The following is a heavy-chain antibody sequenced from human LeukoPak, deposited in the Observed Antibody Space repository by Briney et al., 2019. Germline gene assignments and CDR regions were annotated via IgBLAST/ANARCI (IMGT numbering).Heavy chain of an antibody. Sequence: KTSETLSLTCTVSGGSVSSSSYYWGWIRQPPGKGLEWIGSIYYSGSTYYNPSLKSRVTISVDTSKNQFSLKLSSVTAADTAVYYCASDDCSSTSCYKRGWFDPWGQGTLVTVSS. CDR1: GGSVSSSSYY. V-gene: IGHV4-39*07. J-gene: IGHJ5*02. CDR3: ASDDCSSTSCYKRGWFDP. D-gene: IGHD2-2*02. CDR2: IYYSGST.